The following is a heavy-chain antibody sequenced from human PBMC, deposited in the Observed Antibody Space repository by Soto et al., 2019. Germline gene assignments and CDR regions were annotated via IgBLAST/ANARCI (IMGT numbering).Heavy chain of an antibody. CDR2: TWYDGSNK. CDR1: GFTFSSYG. Sequence: QVQLVESGGGVVQPGRSLRLSCAASGFTFSSYGMHWVRQAPGNGLEWVAVTWYDGSNKYYADSVKGRFTISRDNSKNTLYLQMDSLRAEDTAVYYCARDLGIAVAGTNGMAVWGQGTTVTVSS. D-gene: IGHD6-19*01. V-gene: IGHV3-33*01. CDR3: ARDLGIAVAGTNGMAV. J-gene: IGHJ6*02.